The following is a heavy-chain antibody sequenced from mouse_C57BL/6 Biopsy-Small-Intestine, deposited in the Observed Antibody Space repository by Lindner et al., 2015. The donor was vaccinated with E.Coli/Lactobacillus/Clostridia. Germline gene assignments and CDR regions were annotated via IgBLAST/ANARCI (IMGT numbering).Heavy chain of an antibody. CDR2: VRSKSNNYAT. V-gene: IGHV10-1*01. CDR3: VRQGIYDGYPYYFDY. J-gene: IGHJ2*01. D-gene: IGHD2-3*01. CDR1: GFSFNTYA. Sequence: VQLQESGGGLVQPKGSLKLSRAASGFSFNTYAMNWVRQAPGKGLEWVARVRSKSNNYATYYADSVKDRFTISRDDSESMLYLQMNNLKTEDTAMYYCVRQGIYDGYPYYFDYWGQGTTLTVSS.